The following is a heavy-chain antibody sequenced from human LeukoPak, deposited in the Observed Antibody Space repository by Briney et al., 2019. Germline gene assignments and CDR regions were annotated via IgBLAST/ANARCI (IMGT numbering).Heavy chain of an antibody. CDR1: GGSISSGSYY. V-gene: IGHV4-61*02. Sequence: SETLSLTCTVSGGSISSGSYYWSWIRQPAGKGLEWIGRIYTSGSTYYKPSLKSRVTISLDTSKNQFSLKLSSVTAADTAVYYCARGERYDFHFDYWGQGTLVTVSS. CDR3: ARGERYDFHFDY. J-gene: IGHJ4*02. CDR2: IYTSGST. D-gene: IGHD3-3*01.